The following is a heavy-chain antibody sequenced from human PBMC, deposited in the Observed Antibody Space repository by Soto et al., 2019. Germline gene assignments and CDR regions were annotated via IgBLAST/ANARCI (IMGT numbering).Heavy chain of an antibody. CDR1: GFTFTSYA. CDR2: IGLSGET. Sequence: GGSLRLSCAASGFTFTSYAMNWVRQAPGEGLEWVSTIGLSGETYYADSVKGRFTNSRDNSKNTLYLQMNSLRAEDTAVYYCAIAVIAATGAGYWGQGTLVTVSS. V-gene: IGHV3-23*01. D-gene: IGHD6-13*01. J-gene: IGHJ4*02. CDR3: AIAVIAATGAGY.